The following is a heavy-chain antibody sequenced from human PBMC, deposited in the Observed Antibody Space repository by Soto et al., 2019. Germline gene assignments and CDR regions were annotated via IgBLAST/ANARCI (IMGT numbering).Heavy chain of an antibody. V-gene: IGHV3-15*01. D-gene: IGHD6-19*01. CDR3: TVPSGYSSGWYGTYYFDY. CDR1: GFTFSNAW. Sequence: GSLRLSCAASGFTFSNAWMSWVRQAPGKGLEWVGRIKSKTDGGTTDYAAPVKGRFTISRDDSKNTLYLQMNSLKTEDTAVYYCTVPSGYSSGWYGTYYFDYWGQGTLVTVSS. CDR2: IKSKTDGGTT. J-gene: IGHJ4*02.